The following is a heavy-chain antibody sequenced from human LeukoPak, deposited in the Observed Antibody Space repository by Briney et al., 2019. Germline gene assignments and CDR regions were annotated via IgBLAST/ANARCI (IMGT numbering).Heavy chain of an antibody. Sequence: PSETLSLTCGVSGDSISSDGHSWSWIQQPPGKGLEWVGYIYYSGSTNYNPSLKSRVTISVDTSKNQFSLKLSSVTAADTAVYYCARDRRVFDYWGQGTLVTVSS. J-gene: IGHJ4*02. V-gene: IGHV4-61*08. CDR2: IYYSGST. CDR1: GDSISSDGHS. CDR3: ARDRRVFDY.